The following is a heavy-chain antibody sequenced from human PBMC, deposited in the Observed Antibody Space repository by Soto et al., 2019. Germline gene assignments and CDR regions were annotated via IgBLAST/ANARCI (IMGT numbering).Heavy chain of an antibody. V-gene: IGHV4-34*01. CDR3: ARDKTPGLFDY. J-gene: IGHJ4*02. CDR2: INHSGST. Sequence: QVPLQQWGAGLLKPSETLSLTCAVYGGSFSGYYWTWIRQPPGTGLEWIGEINHSGSTNYNPSLKRRVTVSVDTSKNQFSLKLTSVTAADTAVYLCARDKTPGLFDYWGQGTLVTVSS. CDR1: GGSFSGYY. D-gene: IGHD2-15*01.